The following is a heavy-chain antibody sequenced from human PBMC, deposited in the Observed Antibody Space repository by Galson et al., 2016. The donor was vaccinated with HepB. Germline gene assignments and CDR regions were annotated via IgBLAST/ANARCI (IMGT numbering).Heavy chain of an antibody. Sequence: TLSLTCNVSGVSISVHGYHWSWIRHHTGQGLEWIGYISYSGNTYYNPSLKSRIAISMDTSENQFSLKLTSGTAAATALYYYARGWQMVYLLDYWGQGALVTVSS. J-gene: IGHJ4*02. CDR3: ARGWQMVYLLDY. D-gene: IGHD2-8*01. CDR1: GVSISVHGYH. CDR2: ISYSGNT. V-gene: IGHV4-31*03.